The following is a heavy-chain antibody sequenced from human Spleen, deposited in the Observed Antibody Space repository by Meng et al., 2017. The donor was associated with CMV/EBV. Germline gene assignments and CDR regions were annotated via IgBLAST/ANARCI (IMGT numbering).Heavy chain of an antibody. D-gene: IGHD3-16*01. V-gene: IGHV4-30-4*08. CDR1: GGSISSDDYY. Sequence: VHVQESGPGLVKPSQTLSLTCTVSGGSISSDDYYWSWIRQPPGKGLECIGYIYNSGSTYYNPSLKSRVIISVDTSKNQFSLKLSSVTAADTAVYYCGSWRGGNYYDYWGQGTLVTVSS. CDR3: GSWRGGNYYDY. CDR2: IYNSGST. J-gene: IGHJ4*02.